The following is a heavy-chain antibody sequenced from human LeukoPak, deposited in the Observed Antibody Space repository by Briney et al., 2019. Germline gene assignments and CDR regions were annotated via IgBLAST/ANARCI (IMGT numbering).Heavy chain of an antibody. CDR1: GYSFTSGHY. Sequence: PSETLSLTCSVSGYSFTSGHYWGWIRQPPGKGLERIANIYHTGSAHYNPSLKSRVTISVDTSTNQFSLKLSSVTATDTAVYYCARYCTSTTCILRGFDYWGQGTLVTVSS. V-gene: IGHV4-38-2*01. D-gene: IGHD2-2*01. J-gene: IGHJ4*02. CDR2: IYHTGSA. CDR3: ARYCTSTTCILRGFDY.